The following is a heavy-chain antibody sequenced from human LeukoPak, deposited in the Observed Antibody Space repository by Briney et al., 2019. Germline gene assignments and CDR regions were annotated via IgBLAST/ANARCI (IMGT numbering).Heavy chain of an antibody. Sequence: GSLRLSCAASGFTFSSYGMSWVRQPPGKGLEWIGEINHSGSTNYDPSLKSRVTISVDTSKNQFSLKLSSVTAADTAVYYCARKILWFGELTWFDPWGQGTLVTVSS. D-gene: IGHD3-10*01. CDR1: GFTFSSYG. J-gene: IGHJ5*02. V-gene: IGHV4-34*01. CDR2: INHSGST. CDR3: ARKILWFGELTWFDP.